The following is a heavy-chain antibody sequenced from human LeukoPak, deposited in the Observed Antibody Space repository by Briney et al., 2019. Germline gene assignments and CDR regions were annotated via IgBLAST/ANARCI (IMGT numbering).Heavy chain of an antibody. Sequence: GGSLRLSCAASGFTFSGSAMHWVRQASGKGLEWVGRIRSKANSYATAYAASVKGRFTISRDDSRNTAYLQMNSLKTEDTAVYYCVRGAYSSSWLNFDYWGQGTLVTVSS. CDR2: IRSKANSYAT. CDR1: GFTFSGSA. V-gene: IGHV3-73*01. CDR3: VRGAYSSSWLNFDY. D-gene: IGHD6-13*01. J-gene: IGHJ4*02.